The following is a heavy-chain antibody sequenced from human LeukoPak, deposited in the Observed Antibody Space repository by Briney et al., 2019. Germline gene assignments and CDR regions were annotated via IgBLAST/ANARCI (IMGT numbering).Heavy chain of an antibody. CDR1: GFDFITYA. D-gene: IGHD6-19*01. Sequence: GGSLRLSCAASGFDFITYAMSWVRQAPGKGLEWVSAISGRGGTTYYADSVKGRFTISRDNSKNTLYLQMNSLKAEDTAVYYCARGGMAVAAAYYFDYWGQGTLVTVSS. V-gene: IGHV3-23*01. CDR2: ISGRGGTT. CDR3: ARGGMAVAAAYYFDY. J-gene: IGHJ4*02.